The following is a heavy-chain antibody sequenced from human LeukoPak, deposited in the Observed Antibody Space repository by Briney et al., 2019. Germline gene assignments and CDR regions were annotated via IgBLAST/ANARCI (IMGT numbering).Heavy chain of an antibody. Sequence: ASVKVSCKACGYTFTGYYMHWVRQAPGQGLEWMGWINPNSGGTNYAQKFQGRVTMTRDTSISTAYMELSRLRSDDTAVYYCARDPSTLWELPPLDYWGQGTLVTVSS. D-gene: IGHD1-26*01. CDR1: GYTFTGYY. J-gene: IGHJ4*02. V-gene: IGHV1-2*02. CDR3: ARDPSTLWELPPLDY. CDR2: INPNSGGT.